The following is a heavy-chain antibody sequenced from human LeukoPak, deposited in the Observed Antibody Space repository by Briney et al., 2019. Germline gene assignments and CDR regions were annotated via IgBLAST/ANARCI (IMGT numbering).Heavy chain of an antibody. D-gene: IGHD3-16*01. CDR1: GFVFNTNS. CDR2: ISTSSSII. CDR3: ARSGLGGLD. J-gene: IGHJ4*02. V-gene: IGHV3-48*02. Sequence: PGGSLRLSCAASGFVFNTNSLNWVGQPPGKGLEWVSYISTSSSIIYYADSVTGRFTISRDNAKNSLYLQMNSLRDEDTAVYYCARSGLGGLDWGQGTLVTVSS.